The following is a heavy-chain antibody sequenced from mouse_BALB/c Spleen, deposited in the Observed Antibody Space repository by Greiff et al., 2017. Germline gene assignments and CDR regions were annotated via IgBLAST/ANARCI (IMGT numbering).Heavy chain of an antibody. CDR3: ARGYYRYPWFAY. Sequence: VQLKESGGGLVKPGGSLKLSCAASGFTFSDYYMYWVRQTPEKRLEWVATISDGGSYTYYPDSVKGRFTISRDNAKNNLYLQMSSLKSEDTAMFYCARGYYRYPWFAYWGQGTLVTVSA. J-gene: IGHJ3*01. V-gene: IGHV5-4*02. CDR2: ISDGGSYT. D-gene: IGHD2-14*01. CDR1: GFTFSDYY.